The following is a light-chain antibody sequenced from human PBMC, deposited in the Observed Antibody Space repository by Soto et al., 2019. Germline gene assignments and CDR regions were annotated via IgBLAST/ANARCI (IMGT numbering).Light chain of an antibody. CDR1: QSVSSS. J-gene: IGKJ3*01. CDR3: QQRNNWPPEFS. CDR2: DAS. V-gene: IGKV3-11*01. Sequence: EIVLTQSPATLSLSPGERATLSCRASQSVSSSLAWYQHKPGQAPRLLIYDASNRATGIPARFSGSGSGTDFTLNISSLEPEDFAVYFCQQRNNWPPEFSFGPGTKVDIK.